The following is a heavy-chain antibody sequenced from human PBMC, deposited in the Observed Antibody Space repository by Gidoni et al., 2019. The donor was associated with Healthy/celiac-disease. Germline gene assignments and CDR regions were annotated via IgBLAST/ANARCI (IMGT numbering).Heavy chain of an antibody. CDR2: ISGSGGST. J-gene: IGHJ6*02. CDR1: GFTFSSSA. D-gene: IGHD2-15*01. Sequence: EVQLLESGGGLVQPGGSLRLSCAASGFTFSSSAMSWVRQAPGKGLEWVSAISGSGGSTYYADSVKGRFTISRDNSKNTLYLQMNSLRAEDTAVYYCAKSESYCSGGSCYSYYYYYGMDVWGQGTTVTVSS. CDR3: AKSESYCSGGSCYSYYYYYGMDV. V-gene: IGHV3-23*01.